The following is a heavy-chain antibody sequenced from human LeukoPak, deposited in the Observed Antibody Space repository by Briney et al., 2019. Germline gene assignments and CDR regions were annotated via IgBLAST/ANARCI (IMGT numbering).Heavy chain of an antibody. CDR2: IRYDGSNK. CDR3: AKTGSSGWYAYFDY. Sequence: GGALRLSCAASGFTFSNYGMHWVRQAPGKGVERGAFIRYDGSNKYYAYSVKGRFTISREKSKRTLYIQMNSLRAEDTAVYYCAKTGSSGWYAYFDYWGQGTLVTVSS. J-gene: IGHJ4*02. D-gene: IGHD6-19*01. CDR1: GFTFSNYG. V-gene: IGHV3-30*02.